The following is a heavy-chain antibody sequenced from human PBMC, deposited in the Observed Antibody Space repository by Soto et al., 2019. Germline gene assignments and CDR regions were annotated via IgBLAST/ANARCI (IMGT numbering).Heavy chain of an antibody. CDR1: GYTFTSYG. J-gene: IGHJ2*01. Sequence: QVQLVQSGAEVKKPGASVKVSCKASGYTFTSYGISWVRQAPGQGLEWMGWISAYNGNTNYAQKLQGRVTMTTDTYTSTGYMELRSLRSDDTAVYYCARDGDDYGGTDWYCDLWGRGTLVTVSS. D-gene: IGHD4-17*01. CDR3: ARDGDDYGGTDWYCDL. V-gene: IGHV1-18*01. CDR2: ISAYNGNT.